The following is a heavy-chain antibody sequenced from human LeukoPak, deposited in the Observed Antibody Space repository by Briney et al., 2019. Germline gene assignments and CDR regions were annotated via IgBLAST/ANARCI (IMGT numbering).Heavy chain of an antibody. CDR2: ISGSGGNT. V-gene: IGHV3-23*01. J-gene: IGHJ6*03. Sequence: GGSLRLSCAASGFTFSNYGMTWVRQAPGKGLEWVSVISGSGGNTKYADSVKGRFTISRDNSKNTLYLQMNSLRAEDTAVYYCATPAPHGSDPSLYYYYMDVLGKGTTVTISS. CDR1: GFTFSNYG. D-gene: IGHD3-10*01. CDR3: ATPAPHGSDPSLYYYYMDV.